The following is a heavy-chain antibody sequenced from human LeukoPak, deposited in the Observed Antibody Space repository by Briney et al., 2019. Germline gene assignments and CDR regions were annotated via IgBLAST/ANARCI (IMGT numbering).Heavy chain of an antibody. CDR2: INPNSGGT. CDR1: GYTFTGYY. Sequence: ASVKVSCKASGYTFTGYYMHWVRQAPGQGLEWMGWINPNSGGTNYAQKFQGRVTMTRDTSISTAYMELSRLRSDDTAVYYCARDQYYYGSGSYYILSFEYQFDYWGQGTLVTVSP. D-gene: IGHD3-10*01. V-gene: IGHV1-2*02. J-gene: IGHJ4*02. CDR3: ARDQYYYGSGSYYILSFEYQFDY.